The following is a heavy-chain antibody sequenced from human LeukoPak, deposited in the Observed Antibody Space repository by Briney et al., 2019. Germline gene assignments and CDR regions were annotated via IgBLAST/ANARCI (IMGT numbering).Heavy chain of an antibody. CDR2: IIPILGIA. J-gene: IGHJ4*02. V-gene: IGHV1-69*04. D-gene: IGHD3-22*01. CDR1: GGTFSSYA. Sequence: SVKVSCKASGGTFSSYAISWVRQAPGQGLEWMGRIIPILGIANYAQKFQSRVTITADKSTSTAYMELSSLRSEDTAVYYCARDRYYYDSSGYYYYGPFDYWGQGTLVTVSS. CDR3: ARDRYYYDSSGYYYYGPFDY.